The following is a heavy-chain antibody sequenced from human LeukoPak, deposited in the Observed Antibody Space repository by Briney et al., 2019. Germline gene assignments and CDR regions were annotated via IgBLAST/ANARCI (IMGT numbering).Heavy chain of an antibody. V-gene: IGHV4-59*08. CDR1: GGSISSYY. J-gene: IGHJ4*02. CDR3: AKHGGSSTFDS. D-gene: IGHD6-6*01. Sequence: SETLSLTCTVSGGSISSYYWSWIRQPPEKGLEWIGYIYYSGSTNYNPSLKSRVTISVDTSKNQFSLRLSSVTAADTAMYYCAKHGGSSTFDSWGQGTLVTVSS. CDR2: IYYSGST.